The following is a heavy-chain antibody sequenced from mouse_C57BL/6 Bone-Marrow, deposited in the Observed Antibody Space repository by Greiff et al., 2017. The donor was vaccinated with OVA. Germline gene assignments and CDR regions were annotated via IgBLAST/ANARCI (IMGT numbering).Heavy chain of an antibody. CDR2: IYPGGGYT. J-gene: IGHJ2*01. Sequence: VKLMESGAELVRPGTSVTMSCKASGYTFTNYWIGWAKQRPGHGLEWIGDIYPGGGYTNYNEKFKGKATLTADKSSSTAYMQFSSLTSEDSAIYYCARGRTWLLLYYFDYWGQGTTLTVSS. CDR1: GYTFTNYW. D-gene: IGHD2-3*01. V-gene: IGHV1-63*01. CDR3: ARGRTWLLLYYFDY.